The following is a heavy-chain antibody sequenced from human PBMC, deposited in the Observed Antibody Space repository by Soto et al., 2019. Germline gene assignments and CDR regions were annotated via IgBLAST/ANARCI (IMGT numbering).Heavy chain of an antibody. Sequence: QVQLQESGPGLVKPSGTLSLTCAVSGGSVYSPNCCNWVRQPPGKGLEWIGEIHHSGTSNYSPSLKSRLTLLVDKSKNEVSLNLNSVTAAETAVYYCGRTNTSGSPIDSWGQGTLVIVSS. CDR2: IHHSGTS. CDR3: GRTNTSGSPIDS. V-gene: IGHV4-4*02. CDR1: GGSVYSPNC. J-gene: IGHJ4*02. D-gene: IGHD6-19*01.